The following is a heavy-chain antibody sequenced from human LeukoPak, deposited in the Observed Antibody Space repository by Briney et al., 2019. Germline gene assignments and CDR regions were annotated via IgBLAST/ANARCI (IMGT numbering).Heavy chain of an antibody. V-gene: IGHV3-53*04. CDR3: ARGYYDILTSYYTNDAFDI. J-gene: IGHJ3*02. D-gene: IGHD3-9*01. Sequence: GGSLRLSCAASGFTVSSNYRSWVRQAPGKGLEWVSVIYSGGSTYYADSVKGRFTISRHNSKNTLYLQMNSLRAEDTAVYYCARGYYDILTSYYTNDAFDIWGQETMVTVSS. CDR2: IYSGGST. CDR1: GFTVSSNY.